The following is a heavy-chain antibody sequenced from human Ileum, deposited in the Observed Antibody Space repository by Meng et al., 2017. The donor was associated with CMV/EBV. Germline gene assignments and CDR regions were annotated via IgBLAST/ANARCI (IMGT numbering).Heavy chain of an antibody. CDR1: TFSSYA. J-gene: IGHJ4*02. V-gene: IGHV1-69*05. CDR3: ARAALTIFGVVIGTYFDY. Sequence: TFSSYAISWVRQAPGQGLEWMGGIIPIFGTANCAQKFQGRVTITTDESTSTAYMELSSLRSEDTAVYYCARAALTIFGVVIGTYFDYWGQGTLVTVSS. D-gene: IGHD3-3*01. CDR2: IIPIFGTA.